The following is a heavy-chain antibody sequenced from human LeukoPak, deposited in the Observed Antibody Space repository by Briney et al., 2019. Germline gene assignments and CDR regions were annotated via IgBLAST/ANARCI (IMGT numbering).Heavy chain of an antibody. CDR1: GFTFSTYA. CDR2: ICGSDGSR. J-gene: IGHJ4*02. D-gene: IGHD2-2*01. Sequence: GSLSLSCAASGFTFSTYAMSWVRPAPGKGLEWVSAICGSDGSRYYADSVKGRFTISRDNSKNTLYLQMNSLRGEDTAVYYCAKGGSPSCYSSSGYWGQGTLVTVSS. V-gene: IGHV3-23*01. CDR3: AKGGSPSCYSSSGY.